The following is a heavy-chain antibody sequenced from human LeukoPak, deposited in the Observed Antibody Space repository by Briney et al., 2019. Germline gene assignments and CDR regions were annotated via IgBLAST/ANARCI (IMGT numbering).Heavy chain of an antibody. D-gene: IGHD5-18*01. CDR1: GFTFSSYA. CDR3: AKRPAYSYGAYFDY. V-gene: IGHV3-23*01. Sequence: PGGSLRPSCAASGFTFSSYAMSWVRQAPGKGLEWVSAISGSGGSTYYADSVKGRFTISRDNSKNTLYLQMNSLRAEDTAVYYCAKRPAYSYGAYFDYWGQGTLVTVSS. CDR2: ISGSGGST. J-gene: IGHJ4*02.